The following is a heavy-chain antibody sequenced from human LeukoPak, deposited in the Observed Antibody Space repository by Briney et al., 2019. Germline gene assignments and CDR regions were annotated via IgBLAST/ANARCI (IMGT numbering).Heavy chain of an antibody. D-gene: IGHD2-2*02. J-gene: IGHJ6*02. CDR1: GGTFSKSS. CDR3: ARVRAVGVPVAIDAYYDYGMDI. V-gene: IGHV1-69*04. Sequence: SVKVSCKGSGGTFSKSSISWVRQAPGQGLEWIGRTIPLVGVTHYAQKLQGRVTITADRSTGTAFMELNSLRSEDTAVCYCARVRAVGVPVAIDAYYDYGMDIWGRGTTVTVSS. CDR2: TIPLVGVT.